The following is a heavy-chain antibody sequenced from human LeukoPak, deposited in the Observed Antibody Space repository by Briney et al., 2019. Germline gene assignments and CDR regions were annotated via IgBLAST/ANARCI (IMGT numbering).Heavy chain of an antibody. D-gene: IGHD2-21*02. Sequence: GESLKISCKGSGYRFSDYWIGWVRQMPGKGLEWMGIIHPGDSDTRYSPSFQGQVTIAVDKSISTAYLQWSSLKASDTAMYYCARIVVVTATNWFFDLWGRGTLVTVSS. CDR3: ARIVVVTATNWFFDL. CDR2: IHPGDSDT. CDR1: GYRFSDYW. J-gene: IGHJ2*01. V-gene: IGHV5-51*01.